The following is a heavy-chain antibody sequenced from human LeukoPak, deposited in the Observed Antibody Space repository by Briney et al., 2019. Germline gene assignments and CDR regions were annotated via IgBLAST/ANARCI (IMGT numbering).Heavy chain of an antibody. J-gene: IGHJ4*02. D-gene: IGHD4-17*01. CDR2: ISSGSSYL. CDR1: GFALSSYS. Sequence: GGSLRLSCAASGFALSSYSMNWVRQAPGKGLEWVSSISSGSSYLYYADSMKGRFTISRDNAKNSLYLQMSGLRAEDTALYYCARGLTTSDYWGQGTLVTVSS. CDR3: ARGLTTSDY. V-gene: IGHV3-21*01.